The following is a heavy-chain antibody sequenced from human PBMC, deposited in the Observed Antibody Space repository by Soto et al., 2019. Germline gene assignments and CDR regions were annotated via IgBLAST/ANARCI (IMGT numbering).Heavy chain of an antibody. J-gene: IGHJ3*02. CDR2: FDPEDGET. D-gene: IGHD2-15*01. CDR3: ATTKDCRGGSCYLGGAFDI. Sequence: ASVKVSCKVSGYTLTELSMHWVRQAPGKGLEWMGGFDPEDGETIYAQKFQGRVTMTEDTSTDTAYMELSSLRSEDTAVYYCATTKDCRGGSCYLGGAFDIWGQGTMVTVSS. CDR1: GYTLTELS. V-gene: IGHV1-24*01.